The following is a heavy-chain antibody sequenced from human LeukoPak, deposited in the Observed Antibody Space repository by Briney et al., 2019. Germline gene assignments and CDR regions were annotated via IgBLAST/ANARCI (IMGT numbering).Heavy chain of an antibody. Sequence: SETLSLTCTVSGGSISSYYWSWIRQHPGKGLEWIGYIYYSGSTYYNPSLKSRVTISVDTSKNQFSLKLSSVTAADTAVYYRARGGYYYDSSGYYPLKEFDYWGQGTLVTVSS. J-gene: IGHJ4*02. CDR3: ARGGYYYDSSGYYPLKEFDY. D-gene: IGHD3-22*01. CDR1: GGSISSYY. V-gene: IGHV4-59*06. CDR2: IYYSGST.